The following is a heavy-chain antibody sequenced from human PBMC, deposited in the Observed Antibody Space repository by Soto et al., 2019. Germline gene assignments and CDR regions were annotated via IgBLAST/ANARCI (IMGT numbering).Heavy chain of an antibody. V-gene: IGHV4-39*07. CDR3: ARSYSGGDAYFGY. D-gene: IGHD2-21*02. Sequence: SETLSLTCTVSGGSISSSSYYWGWIRQPPGTGLEWIGSIYYSGSTYYNPSLQSRVTIAADRSKNQFSLNLASVTAADTAVYYCARSYSGGDAYFGYWGQGTVVTVSS. J-gene: IGHJ4*02. CDR1: GGSISSSSYY. CDR2: IYYSGST.